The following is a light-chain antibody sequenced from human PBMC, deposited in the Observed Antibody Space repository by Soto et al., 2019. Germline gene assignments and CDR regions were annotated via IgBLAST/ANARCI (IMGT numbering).Light chain of an antibody. V-gene: IGKV3-15*01. CDR3: QQYNNWPRAT. CDR1: QRISSN. J-gene: IGKJ4*01. Sequence: IMMPQSPATLLGFPRARARRFCGASQRISSNLAWYQQKPGQAPRLLIYGASTRATGIPERFSGSGSGTDFTLTISSLQPEDSAIYYCQQYNNWPRATFGGGTKVDIK. CDR2: GAS.